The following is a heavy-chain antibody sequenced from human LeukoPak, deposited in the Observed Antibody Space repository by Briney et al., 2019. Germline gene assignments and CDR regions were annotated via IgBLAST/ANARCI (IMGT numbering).Heavy chain of an antibody. CDR2: ISAYNGHT. V-gene: IGHV1-18*01. D-gene: IGHD1-26*01. CDR3: ARAGLWELPRYAFDI. Sequence: ASVKVSCKASGYTFTTYGISWVRQAPGQGLEWMGWISAYNGHTNYAQNLQGRVTMTTDTSTSTAYMKLRSLRSDDTAVYYCARAGLWELPRYAFDIWGQGTMVTVSP. J-gene: IGHJ3*02. CDR1: GYTFTTYG.